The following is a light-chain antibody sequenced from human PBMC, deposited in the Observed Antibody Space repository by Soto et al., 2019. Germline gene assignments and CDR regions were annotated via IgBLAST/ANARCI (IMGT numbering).Light chain of an antibody. CDR2: CAS. Sequence: TQSPSTLSASVGDRFTMTCRASESISSSYLAWYQQKPGQAPRLLIYCASSRATGIPDRFSGSGSGTDFTLTISRLEPEDFAVYYCQQYGSSGTFGQGTKVDIK. J-gene: IGKJ1*01. CDR1: ESISSSY. CDR3: QQYGSSGT. V-gene: IGKV3-20*01.